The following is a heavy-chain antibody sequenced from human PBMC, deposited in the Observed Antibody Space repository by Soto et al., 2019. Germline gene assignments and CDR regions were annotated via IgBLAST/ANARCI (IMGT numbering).Heavy chain of an antibody. CDR2: INPSGGST. CDR3: ARGGTVVTPGDNWCEP. CDR1: GYTFTSYY. J-gene: IGHJ5*02. V-gene: IGHV1-46*01. Sequence: ASVKGSCKASGYTFTSYYMHWVRQAPGQGLEWMGMINPSGGSTSYAQKFQGRVTMTRDTSTSTVHMELSSLRSEDTAVYYCARGGTVVTPGDNWCEPWGQGTLVTVAS. D-gene: IGHD2-21*02.